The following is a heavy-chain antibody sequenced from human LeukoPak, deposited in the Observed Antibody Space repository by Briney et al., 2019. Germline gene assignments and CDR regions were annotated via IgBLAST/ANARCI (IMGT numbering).Heavy chain of an antibody. CDR1: GFTFSDYY. V-gene: IGHV3-11*06. Sequence: GGSLRLSCAASGFTFSDYYMSWIRLAPGKGLEWVSYISSSSSYTNYADSVKGRFTISRDNAKNSLYLQMNSLRAEDTAVYYCARLAAARDYWGRGTLVTVSS. J-gene: IGHJ4*02. CDR3: ARLAAARDY. CDR2: ISSSSSYT. D-gene: IGHD6-13*01.